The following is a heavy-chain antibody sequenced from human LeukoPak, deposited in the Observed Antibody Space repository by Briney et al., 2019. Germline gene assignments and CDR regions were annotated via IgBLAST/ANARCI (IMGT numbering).Heavy chain of an antibody. D-gene: IGHD3-9*01. CDR2: ISAYNGNT. J-gene: IGHJ4*02. CDR1: GYTFTSYG. Sequence: GASVKVSCKASGYTFTSYGISWVRQAPGQGLEWMGWISAYNGNTNYAQKLQGRVTTTTDTSTSTAYMELRSLRSDDTAVYYCARGDYDILTGYYLDYWGQGTLVTVSS. V-gene: IGHV1-18*01. CDR3: ARGDYDILTGYYLDY.